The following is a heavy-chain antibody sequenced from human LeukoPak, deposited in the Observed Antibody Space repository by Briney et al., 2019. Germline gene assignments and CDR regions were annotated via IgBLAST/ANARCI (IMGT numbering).Heavy chain of an antibody. CDR2: ISYDGSNK. CDR1: RFTFTSYG. V-gene: IGHV3-30*18. J-gene: IGHJ4*02. D-gene: IGHD4-23*01. Sequence: GRSLRLSCAASRFTFTSYGTHSVRHTPGKRLEWVAVISYDGSNKYYADSAKGRFTISRDNPKNTLYLQMNSLRAEDTAVYYCAKDGSTVVNAFDYWGQRTLVTVPS. CDR3: AKDGSTVVNAFDY.